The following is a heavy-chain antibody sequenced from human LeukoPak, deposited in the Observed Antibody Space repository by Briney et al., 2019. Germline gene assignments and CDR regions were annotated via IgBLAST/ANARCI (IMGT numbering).Heavy chain of an antibody. CDR1: GGTFSNYA. Sequence: ASVKVSCKASGGTFSNYAISWVRQAPGQGLEWMGGVIPIFGTADYAQKFQGRLTITADESTSTAYMELSSLRSEDTAVYYCARDHYHILTGYWDFWGQGTLVTVSS. D-gene: IGHD3-9*01. CDR2: VIPIFGTA. CDR3: ARDHYHILTGYWDF. J-gene: IGHJ4*02. V-gene: IGHV1-69*13.